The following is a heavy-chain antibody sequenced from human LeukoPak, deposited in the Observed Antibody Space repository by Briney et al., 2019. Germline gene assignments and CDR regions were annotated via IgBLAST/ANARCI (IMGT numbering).Heavy chain of an antibody. CDR1: GGSFSGYY. Sequence: PSETLSLTCAVYGGSFSGYYWSWIRQPPGKGLEWIGEINHSGSTSYNPSLKSRVTISVDTSKNQFSLKLSSVTAADTAVYYCARGKRGYSYGYLYWGQGTLVTVSS. CDR2: INHSGST. J-gene: IGHJ4*02. CDR3: ARGKRGYSYGYLY. V-gene: IGHV4-34*01. D-gene: IGHD5-18*01.